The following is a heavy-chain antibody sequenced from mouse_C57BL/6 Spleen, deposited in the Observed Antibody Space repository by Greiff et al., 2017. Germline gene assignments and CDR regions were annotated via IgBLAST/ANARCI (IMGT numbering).Heavy chain of an antibody. CDR2: IWSGGST. Sequence: VQLKESGPGLVQPSQSLSITCTVSGFSLTSYGVHWVRQPPGKGLEWLGVIWSGGSTDYNAAFISRLSISKDNSKSQVFFKMNSLQADDTAIYYCAKSRNWDGNYFDYWGQGTTLTVSS. D-gene: IGHD4-1*02. V-gene: IGHV2-4*01. J-gene: IGHJ2*01. CDR3: AKSRNWDGNYFDY. CDR1: GFSLTSYG.